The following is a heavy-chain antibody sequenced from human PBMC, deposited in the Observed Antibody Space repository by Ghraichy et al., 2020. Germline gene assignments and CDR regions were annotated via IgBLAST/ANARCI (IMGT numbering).Heavy chain of an antibody. CDR2: ITGSGDNT. CDR3: AKYSSHWWNDVLDI. Sequence: GGSLRLSCAASGFTFSSYAMGWVRQAPGKGLEWVSAITGSGDNTQYADSVKGRFTFSRDNSKNTLYLQFSSLRAEDTAVYYCAKYSSHWWNDVLDIWGQGTMVTVSS. J-gene: IGHJ3*02. V-gene: IGHV3-23*01. CDR1: GFTFSSYA. D-gene: IGHD2-8*02.